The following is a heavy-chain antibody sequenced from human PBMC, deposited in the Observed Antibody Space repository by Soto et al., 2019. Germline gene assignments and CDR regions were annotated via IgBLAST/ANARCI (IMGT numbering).Heavy chain of an antibody. V-gene: IGHV1-3*01. CDR1: GFTFSGYT. Sequence: ASVKVSCKASGFTFSGYTIHWVRQAPGQRLEWMGWIKADNTNTKYSQKFQGHVTISADKSISTAYLQWSSLKASDTAMYYCARLQAAAGDNDLTFDYWGQGTLVTVSS. CDR3: ARLQAAAGDNDLTFDY. CDR2: IKADNTNT. D-gene: IGHD6-13*01. J-gene: IGHJ4*02.